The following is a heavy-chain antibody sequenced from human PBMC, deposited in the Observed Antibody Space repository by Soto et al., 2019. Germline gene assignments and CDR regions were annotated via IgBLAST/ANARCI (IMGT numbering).Heavy chain of an antibody. CDR2: ISAYNGNT. CDR1: GYTFTSYG. Sequence: QVQLVQSGAEVKKPGASVKVSCKASGYTFTSYGISWVRQAPGQGLEWMGWISAYNGNTNYAQKLQGRVTMTTDTATSTAYMELRSLRSDDTAVYYCARDGYYDSSGYPDAFDIWGQGTMVTVSS. V-gene: IGHV1-18*04. J-gene: IGHJ3*02. CDR3: ARDGYYDSSGYPDAFDI. D-gene: IGHD3-22*01.